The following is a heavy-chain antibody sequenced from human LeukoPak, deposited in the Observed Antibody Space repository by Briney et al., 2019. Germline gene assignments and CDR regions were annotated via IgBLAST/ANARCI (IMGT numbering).Heavy chain of an antibody. Sequence: SETLSLTCTVSGGSISSSSYYWGWIRQPPGKGLEWIGSIYYSGSTYYNPSLKSRVTIPVDTSKNQFSLKLSSVTAADTAVYYCARQLGATTRWFDPWGQGTLVTVSS. D-gene: IGHD1-26*01. V-gene: IGHV4-39*01. CDR1: GGSISSSSYY. J-gene: IGHJ5*02. CDR2: IYYSGST. CDR3: ARQLGATTRWFDP.